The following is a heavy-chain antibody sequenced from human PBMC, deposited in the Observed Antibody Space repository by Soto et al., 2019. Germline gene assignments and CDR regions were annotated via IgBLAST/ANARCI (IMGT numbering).Heavy chain of an antibody. J-gene: IGHJ6*02. V-gene: IGHV3-33*01. CDR3: ARDVDCSSNHCYTGSGLYYYYYGMDV. D-gene: IGHD2-2*02. CDR1: GCTFSIYG. Sequence: TWGCRRRSWAASGCTFSIYGMHWVRQAPLKQLEWVAGIWYDGSNKYYADSVKGRFTISRDNSKNTLYLEMNNLTAEDTAVYYCARDVDCSSNHCYTGSGLYYYYYGMDVCGQRTRVIVSS. CDR2: IWYDGSNK.